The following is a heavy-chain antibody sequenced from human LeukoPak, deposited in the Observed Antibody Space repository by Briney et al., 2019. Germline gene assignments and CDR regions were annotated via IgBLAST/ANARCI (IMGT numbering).Heavy chain of an antibody. CDR3: ARGAAAAGTIDY. CDR2: IGTAGDT. V-gene: IGHV3-13*01. J-gene: IGHJ4*02. D-gene: IGHD6-13*01. Sequence: PGGSLRLSCAASGFTFSSYDMHWVRQATGKGLEWVSAIGTAGDTYYPGSVKGRFTISRENAKNSLYLQMNSLRAGGTAVYYCARGAAAAGTIDYWGQGTLVTVSS. CDR1: GFTFSSYD.